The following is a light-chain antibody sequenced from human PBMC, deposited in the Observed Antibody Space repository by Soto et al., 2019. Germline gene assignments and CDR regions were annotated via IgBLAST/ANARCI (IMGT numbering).Light chain of an antibody. J-gene: IGKJ4*01. CDR2: IAS. Sequence: DIHMPHCRYTFSEAVGYRSTLTCRASQDINSWLTWYQQKPGKAPKVLIYIASRLQPGVPSRFSGRGSGTDFSLTISNLQPEEFATYFCQQYKSLTLNFGGGSKVDI. CDR1: QDINSW. V-gene: IGKV1-12*01. CDR3: QQYKSLTLN.